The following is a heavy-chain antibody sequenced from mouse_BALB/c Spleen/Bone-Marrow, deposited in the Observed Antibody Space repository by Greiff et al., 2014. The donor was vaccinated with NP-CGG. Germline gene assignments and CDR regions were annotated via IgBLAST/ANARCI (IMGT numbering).Heavy chain of an antibody. CDR2: ISTYSGNT. V-gene: IGHV1-67*01. J-gene: IGHJ3*01. Sequence: VKLMESGPELVRPGVSVKISCKGSGYTFTDYAMHGVKQSHAKSLEWIGVISTYSGNTNYNQKFKGKATMTVDKPSSTAYMELARLTSEDSAIYYCARGRYDFAYWGQGTLVTVSA. CDR1: GYTFTDYA. D-gene: IGHD2-3*01. CDR3: ARGRYDFAY.